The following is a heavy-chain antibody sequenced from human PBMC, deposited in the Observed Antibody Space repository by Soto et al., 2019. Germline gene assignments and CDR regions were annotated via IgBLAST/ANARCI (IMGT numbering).Heavy chain of an antibody. V-gene: IGHV4-30-4*01. CDR1: GDSISSDDYY. CDR2: IYYSGST. Sequence: PSETLSLTCTVSGDSISSDDYYWSWIRQPPGKGLEWIGYIYYSGSTYYNPSLKSRVTISVDTSKNQFSLKLSSVTAADTAVYYCARGLILYYYKSSGSNYFDFLRQGTLIT. CDR3: ARGLILYYYKSSGSNYFDF. D-gene: IGHD3-22*01. J-gene: IGHJ4*02.